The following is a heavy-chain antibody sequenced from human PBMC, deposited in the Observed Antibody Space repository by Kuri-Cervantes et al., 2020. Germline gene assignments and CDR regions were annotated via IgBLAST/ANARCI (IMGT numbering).Heavy chain of an antibody. V-gene: IGHV4-61*02. J-gene: IGHJ5*02. Sequence: SETLSLTRTVSGGSISSGSYYWSWIRQPAGKGLEWIGRIYTSGSTNYNPSLKSRVTMSVDTSKNQFSLKLSSVTAADTAVYYCARSKLRFPFDPWGQGTLVTVSS. CDR2: IYTSGST. CDR1: GGSISSGSYY. D-gene: IGHD3-16*01. CDR3: ARSKLRFPFDP.